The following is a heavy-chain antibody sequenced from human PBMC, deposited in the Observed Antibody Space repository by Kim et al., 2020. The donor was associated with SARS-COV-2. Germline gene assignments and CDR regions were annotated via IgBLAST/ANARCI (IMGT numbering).Heavy chain of an antibody. D-gene: IGHD2-15*01. J-gene: IGHJ4*02. CDR2: ISSSGSTI. V-gene: IGHV3-48*03. CDR1: GFTFSSYE. Sequence: GGSLRLSCAASGFTFSSYEMNWVRQAPGKGLEWVSYISSSGSTIYYADSVKGRFTISRDNAKNSLYLQMNSLRAEDTAVYYCARDRGDCSGGSCYSGDYWGQGTLVTVSS. CDR3: ARDRGDCSGGSCYSGDY.